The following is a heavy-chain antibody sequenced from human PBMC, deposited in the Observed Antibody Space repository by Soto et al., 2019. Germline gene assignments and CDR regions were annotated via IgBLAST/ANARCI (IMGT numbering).Heavy chain of an antibody. Sequence: GGSLRLSCAASGFTFSDYYMSWIRQAPGKGLEWVSYISSSGSTIYYADSVKGRFTISRDNAKNSLYLQMNSLRAEDTAVYYCARDSPPKYYYDSSGPNWFDPWGQGTLVTVSS. V-gene: IGHV3-11*01. J-gene: IGHJ5*02. CDR1: GFTFSDYY. CDR3: ARDSPPKYYYDSSGPNWFDP. CDR2: ISSSGSTI. D-gene: IGHD3-22*01.